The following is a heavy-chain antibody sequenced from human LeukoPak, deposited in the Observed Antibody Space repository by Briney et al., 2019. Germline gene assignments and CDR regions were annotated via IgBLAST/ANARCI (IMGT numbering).Heavy chain of an antibody. D-gene: IGHD2-2*01. CDR3: ARAYCSSTSCSSFDY. CDR2: ISSGSSSI. CDR1: GFTFNLYS. Sequence: GGSLRLSCAASGFTFNLYSMNWVRQAPGKGLEWLSYISSGSSSIYYADAVTGRFTISRDNSKNSLSLQMNSLRAEDTALYYCARAYCSSTSCSSFDYWGQGTLVTVSS. V-gene: IGHV3-48*04. J-gene: IGHJ4*02.